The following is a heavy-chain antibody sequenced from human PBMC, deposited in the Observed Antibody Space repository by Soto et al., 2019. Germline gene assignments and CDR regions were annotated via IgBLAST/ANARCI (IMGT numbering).Heavy chain of an antibody. CDR3: ARSVPGETYAFDI. J-gene: IGHJ3*02. CDR1: GYTFTSYS. D-gene: IGHD4-17*01. CDR2: INTGNGDT. Sequence: GASVKVSCKASGYTFTSYSIHWVRQAPGQRLEWMGWINTGNGDTKYSQKFQGRVTFTRDTFTNTAYMELRSLRSDDTAVYYCARSVPGETYAFDIWGQGTMVTVSS. V-gene: IGHV1-3*04.